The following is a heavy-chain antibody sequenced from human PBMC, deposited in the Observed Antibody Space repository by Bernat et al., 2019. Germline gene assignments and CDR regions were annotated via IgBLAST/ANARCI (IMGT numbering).Heavy chain of an antibody. D-gene: IGHD3-22*01. CDR2: IYYSGST. Sequence: QVQLQESGPGLVKPSQTLSLTCTVSGGSISSGGYYWSWIRQHPGKGLEWIGYIYYSGSTYYNPSLKSRVTISVDTSKNQFSLKLSSVTAADTAVYYCARAPVHQKYYYDSSGYYDDWGQGTLVTVSS. J-gene: IGHJ4*02. CDR3: ARAPVHQKYYYDSSGYYDD. V-gene: IGHV4-31*03. CDR1: GGSISSGGYY.